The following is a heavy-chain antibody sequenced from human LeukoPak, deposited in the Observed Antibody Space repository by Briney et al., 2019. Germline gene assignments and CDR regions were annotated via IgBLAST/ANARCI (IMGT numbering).Heavy chain of an antibody. CDR2: IYPGDSDT. CDR3: ATPQVSGWNFDY. CDR1: GYRFTSYW. Sequence: GESLKISCKGSGYRFTSYWIAWVRQMPGKGLGWMGSIYPGDSDTRYSPSFQGQVTISADKSITTAYLQWSSLKASDTAMYYCATPQVSGWNFDYWGQGTLVTVSS. J-gene: IGHJ4*02. D-gene: IGHD6-19*01. V-gene: IGHV5-51*01.